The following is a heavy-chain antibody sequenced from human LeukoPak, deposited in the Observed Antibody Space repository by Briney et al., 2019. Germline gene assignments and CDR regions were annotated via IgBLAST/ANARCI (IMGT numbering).Heavy chain of an antibody. J-gene: IGHJ5*02. Sequence: GGSLRLSCAASGFTFSSYWMHWVRQAPGKGLVWVSRINSDGSSTSYADSVKGRFTISRDNAKNSLYLQMNSLRVEDTAVYYCARDASKRSNKFDPWGQGTLVTVSS. CDR2: INSDGSST. CDR1: GFTFSSYW. D-gene: IGHD2/OR15-2a*01. V-gene: IGHV3-74*01. CDR3: ARDASKRSNKFDP.